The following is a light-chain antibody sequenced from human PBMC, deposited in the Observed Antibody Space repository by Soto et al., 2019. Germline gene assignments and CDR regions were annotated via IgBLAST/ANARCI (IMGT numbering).Light chain of an antibody. CDR3: QQYNSYSWT. V-gene: IGKV1-5*01. Sequence: DIQMTQSPSTLSASVGDRVTITCRASQSISSWLAWYQQKPGKAPKLLIYDASSLESGVPSSFSGSGSGTEFTLTISIRQPDDFATYYCQQYNSYSWTFGQGTKVEIK. CDR1: QSISSW. CDR2: DAS. J-gene: IGKJ1*01.